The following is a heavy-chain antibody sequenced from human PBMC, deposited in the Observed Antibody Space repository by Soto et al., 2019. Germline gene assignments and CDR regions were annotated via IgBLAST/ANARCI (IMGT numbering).Heavy chain of an antibody. CDR2: IIPILGIA. Sequence: QVQLVQSGAEVKKPGSSVKVSCKASGGTFSSYTISWVRQAPGQGLEWMGRIIPILGIANYAQKFQGRVTITADKSTSTAYMELSSLRSEDTAVYYCATVAYEMATGNSVYYYYGMDVWGQGTTVTVSS. D-gene: IGHD5-12*01. J-gene: IGHJ6*02. CDR1: GGTFSSYT. V-gene: IGHV1-69*02. CDR3: ATVAYEMATGNSVYYYYGMDV.